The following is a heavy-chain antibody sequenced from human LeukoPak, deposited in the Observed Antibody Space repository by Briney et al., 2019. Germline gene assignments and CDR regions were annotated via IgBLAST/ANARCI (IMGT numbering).Heavy chain of an antibody. V-gene: IGHV1-69*06. CDR1: GYTFTSYG. CDR3: ARDLSAFYYYYMDV. CDR2: IIPIFGTA. Sequence: ASVKVSCKASGYTFTSYGISWVRQAPGQGLEWMGGIIPIFGTANYAQKFQGRVTITVDKSTSTAYMELSSLRSEDTAVYYCARDLSAFYYYYMDVWGKGTTVTVSS. J-gene: IGHJ6*03. D-gene: IGHD5/OR15-5a*01.